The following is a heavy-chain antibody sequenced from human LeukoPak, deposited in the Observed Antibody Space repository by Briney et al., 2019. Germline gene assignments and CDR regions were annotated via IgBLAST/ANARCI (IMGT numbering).Heavy chain of an antibody. D-gene: IGHD6-19*01. CDR1: GFTFSSYA. V-gene: IGHV3-23*01. J-gene: IGHJ4*02. CDR2: ISGSGGST. CDR3: AKGSGDSSAWFQLFDY. Sequence: GGSLRLSCAASGFTFSSYAMSWVRQAPGKGLEWVSAISGSGGSTYYADSVKGRFTIFRDNSKNTLYLQMNSLRAEDTAVYYCAKGSGDSSAWFQLFDYWGQGTLVTVSS.